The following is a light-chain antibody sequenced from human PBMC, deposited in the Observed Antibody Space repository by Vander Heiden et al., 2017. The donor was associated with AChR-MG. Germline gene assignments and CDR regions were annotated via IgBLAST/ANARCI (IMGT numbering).Light chain of an antibody. CDR2: KAS. CDR1: ESISSW. CDR3: QQYKSYPLT. V-gene: IGKV1-5*03. Sequence: DSQMTQSPSTLSASVGDRVTITCRASESISSWLAWYQQKPGKAPNLLIYKASSLESGVPSRFSGSGSGTEFTLTISSLQPDDFATYYCQQYKSYPLTFGGGTKVEIK. J-gene: IGKJ4*01.